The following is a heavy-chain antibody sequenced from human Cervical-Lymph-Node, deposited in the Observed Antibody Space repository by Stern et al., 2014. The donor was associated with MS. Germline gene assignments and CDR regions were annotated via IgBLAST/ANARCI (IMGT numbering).Heavy chain of an antibody. Sequence: VQLLQSGGGVVQPGRSLRLSCAASGFTFSDYPMHWVRQTPGKGLAWVAVISYVETDKFYADSVKGRFTISRDNSKNTLYLQMNSLRSEDTAVYHCARDRSGLGDYWGQGTLVTVSS. V-gene: IGHV3-30*04. CDR3: ARDRSGLGDY. D-gene: IGHD3/OR15-3a*01. CDR2: ISYVETDK. CDR1: GFTFSDYP. J-gene: IGHJ4*02.